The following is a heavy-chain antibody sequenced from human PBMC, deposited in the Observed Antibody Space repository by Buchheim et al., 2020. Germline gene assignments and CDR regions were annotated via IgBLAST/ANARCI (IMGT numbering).Heavy chain of an antibody. J-gene: IGHJ4*02. V-gene: IGHV4-34*01. CDR3: ARGWRWLQSGFDY. D-gene: IGHD5-24*01. CDR1: GGSFSGYY. CDR2: INHSGST. Sequence: QVQLQQWGAGLLKPSETLSLTCAVYGGSFSGYYWSWIRQPPGKGLEWIGEINHSGSTNYNPSLKRRVTISVDKSKNQFSIKLSSVTAADTAVYYCARGWRWLQSGFDYWGQGTL.